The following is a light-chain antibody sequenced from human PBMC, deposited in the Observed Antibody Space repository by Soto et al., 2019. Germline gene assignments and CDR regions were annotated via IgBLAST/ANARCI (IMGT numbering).Light chain of an antibody. CDR3: HQTYIAPAT. CDR2: AAS. Sequence: DIQMTQSPSSLSASVGDRVTITCRASYSINNCLSWFQQKPGQAPKLLIYAASSLQHGVPSRFSGSGSGTDFILTIDSLQPEDFATYFCHQTYIAPATFGQGTKV. J-gene: IGKJ1*01. V-gene: IGKV1-39*01. CDR1: YSINNC.